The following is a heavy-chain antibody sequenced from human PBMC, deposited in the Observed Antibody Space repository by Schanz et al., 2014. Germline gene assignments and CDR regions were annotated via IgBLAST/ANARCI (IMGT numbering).Heavy chain of an antibody. CDR3: AKDENWALTDY. D-gene: IGHD7-27*01. CDR2: IYSGGST. Sequence: EVRLVESGGGLVKPGGSLRLSCAASGFTVSSNYMSWVRQAPGKGLEWVAVIYSGGSTFYTDSVKGRFTISRDNSKNTLYLQMNSLRTEDTAVYYCAKDENWALTDYWGQGTLVTVSS. CDR1: GFTVSSNY. J-gene: IGHJ4*02. V-gene: IGHV3-66*02.